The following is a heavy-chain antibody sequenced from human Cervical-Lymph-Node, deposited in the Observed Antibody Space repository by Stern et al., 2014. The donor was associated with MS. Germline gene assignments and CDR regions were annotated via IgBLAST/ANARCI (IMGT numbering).Heavy chain of an antibody. CDR2: ITNVGST. V-gene: IGHV3-53*01. D-gene: IGHD1-1*01. Sequence: EVQLVESGGGVIQPGGSLRLSCTASGFTVSRDYMTWVRHAPGQGLELVSIITNVGSTFYTDSVKGRFTISRDDSKNTVYLHMTSLRAEDTAMYYCARDTSSPERSDWWGQGTLVTVSS. J-gene: IGHJ4*02. CDR1: GFTVSRDY. CDR3: ARDTSSPERSDW.